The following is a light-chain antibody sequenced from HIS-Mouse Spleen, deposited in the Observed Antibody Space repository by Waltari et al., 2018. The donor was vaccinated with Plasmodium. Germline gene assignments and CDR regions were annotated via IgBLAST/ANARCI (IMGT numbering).Light chain of an antibody. V-gene: IGKV3-15*01. CDR1: QSVSSN. J-gene: IGKJ3*01. Sequence: EIVMTQSPATLSVSPGERAPLSCMRSQSVSSNLAWYQQKPGQAPRLLIYGASTRATGIPARFSGSGSGTEFTLTISSLQSEDFAVYYCQQYNNWSFTFGPGTKVDIK. CDR2: GAS. CDR3: QQYNNWSFT.